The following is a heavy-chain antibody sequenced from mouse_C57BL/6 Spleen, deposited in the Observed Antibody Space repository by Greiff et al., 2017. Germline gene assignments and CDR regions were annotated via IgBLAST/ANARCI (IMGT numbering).Heavy chain of an antibody. Sequence: QVQLQQPGTELVKPGASVKLSCKASGYTFTSYWMHWVKQRPGQGLEWIGNINPSNGGTNYNEKFKSKATMTVDKSSSTAYMQLSSLTSEDSAVYYCARTYGSSYDWYFDVWGTGTTVTVSS. CDR1: GYTFTSYW. D-gene: IGHD1-1*01. CDR2: INPSNGGT. CDR3: ARTYGSSYDWYFDV. J-gene: IGHJ1*03. V-gene: IGHV1-53*01.